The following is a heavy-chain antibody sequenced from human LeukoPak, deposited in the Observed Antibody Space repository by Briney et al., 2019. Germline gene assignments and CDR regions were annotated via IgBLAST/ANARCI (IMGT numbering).Heavy chain of an antibody. Sequence: GRSLRLSCAASGFTFSSYAMHWVRQAPGKGLEWVAVISSDGSNKYYAGSVEGRFTISRDNYNNTLLLQMNSLRAEDTAVYYCARTDTSGWSRPLDCWGQGTLVTVSS. D-gene: IGHD6-19*01. CDR1: GFTFSSYA. CDR2: ISSDGSNK. J-gene: IGHJ4*02. V-gene: IGHV3-30-3*01. CDR3: ARTDTSGWSRPLDC.